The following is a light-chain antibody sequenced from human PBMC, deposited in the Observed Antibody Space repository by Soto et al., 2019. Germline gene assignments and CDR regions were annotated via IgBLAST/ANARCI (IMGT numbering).Light chain of an antibody. Sequence: QSALTQPRSVSGSTGQSVTISGTGPSSDVGGYNYVSWYQHHPGKAPKLMIYCVSKRPSGVPDRFSGSKSGNTASLTISGLQADDEADYYCCSYAGSYSVVLGGGTKLTVL. CDR1: SSDVGGYNY. J-gene: IGLJ3*02. CDR3: CSYAGSYSVV. CDR2: CVS. V-gene: IGLV2-11*01.